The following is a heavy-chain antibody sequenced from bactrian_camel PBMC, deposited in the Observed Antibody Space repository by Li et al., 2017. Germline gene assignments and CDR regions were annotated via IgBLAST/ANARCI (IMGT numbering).Heavy chain of an antibody. CDR1: GFSFDDND. V-gene: IGHV3S63*01. CDR3: AADTGDCYDHTWASDEYYY. D-gene: IGHD2*01. J-gene: IGHJ4*01. Sequence: HVQLVESGGGSVQTGGTLRLSCTASGFSFDDNDMGWYRQAPGKECELVPSNNSEEGTNFYGDSVKGRFTISEDNEKNTVQLHMDRLEPADTVMYYGAADTGDCYDHTWASDEYYYRGQGTQVTVS. CDR2: NNSEEGTN.